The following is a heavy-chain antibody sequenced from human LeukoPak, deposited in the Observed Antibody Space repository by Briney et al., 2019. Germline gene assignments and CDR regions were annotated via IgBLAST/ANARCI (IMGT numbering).Heavy chain of an antibody. CDR1: GFTFSSYS. CDR3: ARDLMVRGRHFDY. Sequence: GGSLRLSCAASGFTFSSYSMNWVRQAPGKGLEWVSSISSSSSYIYYADSVKGRLTISRDNAKNSLYLQMNSLRAEDTAVYYCARDLMVRGRHFDYWGQGTLVTVSS. V-gene: IGHV3-21*01. J-gene: IGHJ4*02. D-gene: IGHD3-10*01. CDR2: ISSSSSYI.